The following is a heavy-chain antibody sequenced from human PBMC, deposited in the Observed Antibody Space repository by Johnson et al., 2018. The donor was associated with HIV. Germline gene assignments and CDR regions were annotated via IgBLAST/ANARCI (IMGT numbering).Heavy chain of an antibody. J-gene: IGHJ3*02. Sequence: VQLVESGGGLIQPGGSLRLSCAASGFTVSSNYMSWVRQAPGKGLEWVSVIYSGGSTNYADSVKGRFTISRDISKNTLSLQMNSLRAEDTAVYYCARVRVGAFDIWGQGTMVTVSS. CDR1: GFTVSSNY. CDR3: ARVRVGAFDI. D-gene: IGHD1-26*01. V-gene: IGHV3-66*03. CDR2: IYSGGST.